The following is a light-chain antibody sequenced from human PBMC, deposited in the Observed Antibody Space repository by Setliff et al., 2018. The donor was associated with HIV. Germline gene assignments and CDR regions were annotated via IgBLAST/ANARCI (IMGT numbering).Light chain of an antibody. Sequence: QSVLTQPASVSGSPGQSITIPCTGTSSDVGGSHYVSWYQQHPGIAPKLMIFDVNKRPSGVSNRFSGSKSGNTASLTISGLQAEDEADYYCSSYIISSTSVVFGGGTQL. J-gene: IGLJ2*01. V-gene: IGLV2-14*01. CDR2: DVN. CDR3: SSYIISSTSVV. CDR1: SSDVGGSHY.